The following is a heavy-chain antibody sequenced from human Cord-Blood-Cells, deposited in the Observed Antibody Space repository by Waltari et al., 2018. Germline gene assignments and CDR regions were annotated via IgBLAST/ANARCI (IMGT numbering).Heavy chain of an antibody. D-gene: IGHD3-10*01. J-gene: IGHJ4*02. V-gene: IGHV4-39*01. Sequence: QLQLQESGPGLVKPSETLSLTCTVSGGSISSSSYYWGWIRQPTGKGLEWIGSIYYSWSTYYNPSLKSRVTISVDTSKNQFSLKLSSVTAADTAVYYCARQEIALVQGVIIDYWGQGTLVTVSS. CDR1: GGSISSSSYY. CDR3: ARQEIALVQGVIIDY. CDR2: IYYSWST.